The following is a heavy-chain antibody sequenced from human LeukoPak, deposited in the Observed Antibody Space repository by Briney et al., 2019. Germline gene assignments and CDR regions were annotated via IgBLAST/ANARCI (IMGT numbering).Heavy chain of an antibody. J-gene: IGHJ4*02. CDR3: AKRGLVTGTKYFDY. D-gene: IGHD6-19*01. CDR2: ISDNGGTA. Sequence: GGSLRLSCAASQFMFSTYAMYWVRQAPGKGLEWVSGISDNGGTAYYADSVKGRFTISRDNSKNMLYLHMNSLRAEDTAVYYCAKRGLVTGTKYFDYWGQGTLVTVSS. CDR1: QFMFSTYA. V-gene: IGHV3-23*01.